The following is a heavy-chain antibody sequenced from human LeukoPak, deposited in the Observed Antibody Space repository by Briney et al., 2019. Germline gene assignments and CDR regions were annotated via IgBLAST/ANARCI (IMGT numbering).Heavy chain of an antibody. CDR1: GFTFSSYA. CDR2: ISYDGSNK. D-gene: IGHD6-19*01. V-gene: IGHV3-30-3*01. Sequence: PGGSLRLSCAASGFTFSSYAMHWVRQAPGKGLAWVAVISYDGSNKYYADSVKGRFTISRDNSKNTLFLQMNSLRAEDTAVYYCARVTSSGFSDGPYYYYGMDVWGQGTTVTVSS. CDR3: ARVTSSGFSDGPYYYYGMDV. J-gene: IGHJ6*02.